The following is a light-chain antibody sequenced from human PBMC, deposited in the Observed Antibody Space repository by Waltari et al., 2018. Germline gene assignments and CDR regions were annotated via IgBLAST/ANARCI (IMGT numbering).Light chain of an antibody. J-gene: IGKJ1*01. V-gene: IGKV1-6*01. CDR3: LQDYIYPWT. CDR1: QGIRND. CDR2: AAS. Sequence: AIQMTQSPSSLSASVGDRVTITCRARQGIRNDLGWYQQKPGNAPKLLISAASTLQSGVPSRFSGSGAGTEFTLTISSLQPEDFATYYCLQDYIYPWTFGQGTKVEIQ.